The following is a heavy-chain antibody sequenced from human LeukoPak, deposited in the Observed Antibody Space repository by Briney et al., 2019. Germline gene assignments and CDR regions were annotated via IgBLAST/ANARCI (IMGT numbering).Heavy chain of an antibody. D-gene: IGHD3-22*01. Sequence: PGRSLRLSCAASGLTFSTYAMHWVRQAPGRGLELVAVLSYDGSDKYFADSVKGRFTISRDNSRSTLYLQINSLRPEDTAVYYCARDRSSTGYYSLDYWGQGTLVTVSS. J-gene: IGHJ4*02. CDR3: ARDRSSTGYYSLDY. V-gene: IGHV3-30*01. CDR2: LSYDGSDK. CDR1: GLTFSTYA.